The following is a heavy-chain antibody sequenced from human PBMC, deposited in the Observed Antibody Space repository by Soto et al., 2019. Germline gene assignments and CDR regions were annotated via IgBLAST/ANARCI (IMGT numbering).Heavy chain of an antibody. CDR2: IYYSGST. V-gene: IGHV4-31*03. Sequence: QVQLQESGPGLVKPSQTLSLTCTVSGGSISSGGYYWSWIRQQPGKGLEWIGYIYYSGSTYYNPSLKSRVTISVDASKNQFSLKLSSVTAADTAVYYCARGRGIVATINRSLLFDYWGQGTLVTVSS. CDR3: ARGRGIVATINRSLLFDY. D-gene: IGHD5-12*01. J-gene: IGHJ4*02. CDR1: GGSISSGGYY.